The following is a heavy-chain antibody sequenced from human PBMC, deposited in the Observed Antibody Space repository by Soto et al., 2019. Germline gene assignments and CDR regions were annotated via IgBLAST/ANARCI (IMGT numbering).Heavy chain of an antibody. D-gene: IGHD1-26*01. CDR3: ARGGYYFYMDV. Sequence: QVQLQESGPGLVKPSGTLSLTCAVSGGSVTISNWWSWVRQTPGKGLEWIGQIHHSGGTNYNPSLTSRGTISVDKSKNQFSLEMKSVTAADTAVYYCARGGYYFYMDVWGKGTTVTVSS. V-gene: IGHV4-4*02. CDR1: GGSVTISNW. CDR2: IHHSGGT. J-gene: IGHJ6*03.